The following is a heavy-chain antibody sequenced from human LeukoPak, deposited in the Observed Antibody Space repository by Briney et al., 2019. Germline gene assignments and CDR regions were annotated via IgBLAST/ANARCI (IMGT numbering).Heavy chain of an antibody. V-gene: IGHV3-74*01. CDR3: ARHSSGYYHYDY. D-gene: IGHD3-22*01. Sequence: GGSLRLSCAASGFTFSSYWMHWVRQAPGKGLVWVSRIKSDGRSTSYADSVKGRFTISRDNSKNTLHLKMNSLRAEDTAVYYCARHSSGYYHYDYWGPGTPVTVAS. CDR1: GFTFSSYW. J-gene: IGHJ4*02. CDR2: IKSDGRST.